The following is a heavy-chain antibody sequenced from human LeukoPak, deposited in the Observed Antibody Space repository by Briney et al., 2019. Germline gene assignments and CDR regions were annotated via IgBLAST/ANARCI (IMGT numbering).Heavy chain of an antibody. CDR1: GFTFSDYY. Sequence: GGSLRISCAASGFTFSDYYMSWIRQAPGKGLQWVSYISSSSSTIYYADSVKGRFTISRDNAKNSLYLQMNSLRAEDTAVYYCAKVHIPYCSGGSCAPYGMDVWGQGTTVTVSS. CDR2: ISSSSSTI. CDR3: AKVHIPYCSGGSCAPYGMDV. V-gene: IGHV3-11*01. J-gene: IGHJ6*02. D-gene: IGHD2-15*01.